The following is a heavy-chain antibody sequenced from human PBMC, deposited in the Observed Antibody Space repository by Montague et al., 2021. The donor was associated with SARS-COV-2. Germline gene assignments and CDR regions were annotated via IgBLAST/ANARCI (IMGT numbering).Heavy chain of an antibody. D-gene: IGHD2-2*01. CDR1: GGSFSGYY. CDR3: ARVRAVPAAMRIFSLGRSYYGMDV. CDR2: INHSGST. J-gene: IGHJ6*02. Sequence: SETRSLTCAVYGGSFSGYYWSWIRQPPGKGLEWIGEINHSGSTNYNPSLKSRVTISVDTSKNQFSLKLSSVTAAGTAVYYCARVRAVPAAMRIFSLGRSYYGMDVWGQGTTVTVSS. V-gene: IGHV4-34*01.